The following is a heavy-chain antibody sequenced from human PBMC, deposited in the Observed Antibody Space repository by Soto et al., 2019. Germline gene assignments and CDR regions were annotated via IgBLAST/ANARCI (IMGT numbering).Heavy chain of an antibody. J-gene: IGHJ4*02. CDR2: IYWNDDK. CDR3: ARSGDYDVLFDY. D-gene: IGHD4-17*01. CDR1: GFSLSTSGVG. Sequence: GPTLVNPTQTLTLTCTFCGFSLSTSGVGVGWIRQPPGKALEWLALIYWNDDKRYSPSLKSRLTITKDTSKNQVVLTMTNMDPVDTXTYYCARSGDYDVLFDYWGQGTLVTVSS. V-gene: IGHV2-5*01.